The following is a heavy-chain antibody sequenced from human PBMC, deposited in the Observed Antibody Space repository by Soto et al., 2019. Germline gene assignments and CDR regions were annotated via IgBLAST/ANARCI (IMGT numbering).Heavy chain of an antibody. CDR2: ISPFGGAT. CDR3: AKGRGGKTVANFGMDV. V-gene: IGHV1-46*01. CDR1: GDSVSNDY. D-gene: IGHD3-16*01. J-gene: IGHJ6*02. Sequence: ASVKVSCKASGDSVSNDYLHWVRQAPGQGFEWLGLISPFGGATAYAQRFKGRVTVTMDKSSTTFYLEVSSLRSDDTAVYYCAKGRGGKTVANFGMDVWGQGVTVTVSS.